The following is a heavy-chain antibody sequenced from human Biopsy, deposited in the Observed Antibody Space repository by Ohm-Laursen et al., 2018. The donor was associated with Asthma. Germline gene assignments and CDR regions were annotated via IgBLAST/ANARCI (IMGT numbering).Heavy chain of an antibody. CDR2: ISWNSVSI. CDR3: ARVLESSDRGPFYFFALDV. Sequence: SLRLSCAASGFNFDDYGMNWVRQGPGKGLEWVAGISWNSVSIAYADSVRGRFTISRDNTQKSLFLQMNSLRAEDTAIYLCARVLESSDRGPFYFFALDVWGQGTTVAVS. D-gene: IGHD6-25*01. V-gene: IGHV3-9*01. J-gene: IGHJ6*02. CDR1: GFNFDDYG.